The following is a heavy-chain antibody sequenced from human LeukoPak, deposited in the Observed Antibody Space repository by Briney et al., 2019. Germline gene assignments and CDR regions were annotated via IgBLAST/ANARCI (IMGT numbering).Heavy chain of an antibody. V-gene: IGHV4-61*02. Sequence: PSETLSLTCTVSGGSISSGSYYWSWIRQPAGKGLEWIGRIYTSGSTNYNPSLKSRVTISVDTSKNQFSLKLSSVTAADTAVYYCARRGYDILTGYFHVWYYMDVWGKGTTVTISS. D-gene: IGHD3-9*01. CDR2: IYTSGST. CDR3: ARRGYDILTGYFHVWYYMDV. J-gene: IGHJ6*03. CDR1: GGSISSGSYY.